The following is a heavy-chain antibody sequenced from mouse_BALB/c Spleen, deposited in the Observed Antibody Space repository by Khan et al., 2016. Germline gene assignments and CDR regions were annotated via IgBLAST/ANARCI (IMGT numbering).Heavy chain of an antibody. CDR3: ASSNNYGNSPAWFAY. Sequence: EVQLQESGPGLVKPSQSLSLTCTVTGYSITSDYAWNWIRQFPGNKLEWMGYISYSGSTSYNPSLKSRISITRDTSKNQFFLQLNSGSTEDTATYCCASSNNYGNSPAWFAYWGQGTLVTVSA. D-gene: IGHD1-1*01. CDR1: GYSITSDYA. V-gene: IGHV3-2*02. J-gene: IGHJ3*01. CDR2: ISYSGST.